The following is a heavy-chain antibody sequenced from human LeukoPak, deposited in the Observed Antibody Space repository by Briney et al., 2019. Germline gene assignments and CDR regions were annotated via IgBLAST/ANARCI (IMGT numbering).Heavy chain of an antibody. D-gene: IGHD1-26*01. J-gene: IGHJ6*03. Sequence: GGSLRLSCIPSGFTFNSYAMFWVRQAPGKGLEWVSLIWYDGSNKYYADSVKGRFTVSRDNSKNTLFLQMNSLRAEDKAVYYCARARGWEPNYYYYYMDVWGRGTTVTVSS. CDR2: IWYDGSNK. V-gene: IGHV3-33*07. CDR3: ARARGWEPNYYYYYMDV. CDR1: GFTFNSYA.